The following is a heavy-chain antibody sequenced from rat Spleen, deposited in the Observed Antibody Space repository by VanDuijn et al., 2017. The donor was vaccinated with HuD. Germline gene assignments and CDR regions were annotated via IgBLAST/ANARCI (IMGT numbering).Heavy chain of an antibody. CDR1: GFTFSTAW. Sequence: EVQVLESGGGLVQPGNSLELSCATSGFTFSTAWMYWYRQFPDKRLEWVVRIKPKSNNYATDYTESVKGRFTISRDDSKSSIYLQINNLKEEDTAIYYCVSLMGAQNGVMDAWGQGASVTVSS. D-gene: IGHD5-1*01. V-gene: IGHV6-6*01. J-gene: IGHJ4*01. CDR2: IKPKSNNYAT. CDR3: VSLMGAQNGVMDA.